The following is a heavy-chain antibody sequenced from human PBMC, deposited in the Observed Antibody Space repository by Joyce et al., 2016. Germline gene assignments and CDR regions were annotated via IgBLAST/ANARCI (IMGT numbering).Heavy chain of an antibody. V-gene: IGHV4-34*02. CDR3: ARTYRLWLDYYFDY. D-gene: IGHD6-19*01. CDR2: INHSGET. CDR1: GGSFCGYF. J-gene: IGHJ4*02. Sequence: QVQLQQWGAGLLKPAETLSLTCAVHGGSFCGYFWSWIRQSPGKGLEWIAEINHSGETNYKPSLKSRVTISVDASKNQFSLRLTSVTAADTAVYYCARTYRLWLDYYFDYWGQGTLVTVSS.